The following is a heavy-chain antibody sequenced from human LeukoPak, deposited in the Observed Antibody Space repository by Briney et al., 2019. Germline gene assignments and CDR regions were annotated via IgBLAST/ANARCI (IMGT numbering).Heavy chain of an antibody. Sequence: IPSETLSLTCTVSGGSISSNTYYWGWIRQPPGKGLEWIGSIYYSGSTYYNPSLKSRVTISVDTSKNQFSLKLSSVTAADTAVYYCARGRYSSSWYKNWFDPWGQGTLVTVSS. V-gene: IGHV4-39*07. CDR1: GGSISSNTYY. CDR2: IYYSGST. D-gene: IGHD6-13*01. J-gene: IGHJ5*02. CDR3: ARGRYSSSWYKNWFDP.